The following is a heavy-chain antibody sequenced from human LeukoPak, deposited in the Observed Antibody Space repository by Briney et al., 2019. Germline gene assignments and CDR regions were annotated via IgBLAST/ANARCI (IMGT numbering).Heavy chain of an antibody. CDR3: ARDVNHYYMDV. V-gene: IGHV3-30*04. CDR2: ISYDGSNK. Sequence: PGGSLRLSCAASGFTFSSYAMHWVRQAPGKGLEWVAVISYDGSNKYYADSVKGRFTISRDNSKNTLYLQMNSLRAEDTAVYYCARDVNHYYMDVWGKGTTVTVSS. CDR1: GFTFSSYA. J-gene: IGHJ6*03.